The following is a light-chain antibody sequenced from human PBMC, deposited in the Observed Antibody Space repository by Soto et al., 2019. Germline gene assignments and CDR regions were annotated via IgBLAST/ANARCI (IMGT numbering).Light chain of an antibody. CDR3: QHCNSYSEA. J-gene: IGKJ1*01. V-gene: IGKV1-5*03. Sequence: DIQMTQSPSTLSGSVGDRVTITCRASQTISSWLAWYQQKPGKAPKLLIYKASTLQSGVPSRFSGSGSGAEFTLTISSLQPDDFATYYCQHCNSYSEAFGQGTKVDIK. CDR2: KAS. CDR1: QTISSW.